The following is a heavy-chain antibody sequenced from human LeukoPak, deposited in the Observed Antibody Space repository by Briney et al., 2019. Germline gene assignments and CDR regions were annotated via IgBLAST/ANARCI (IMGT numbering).Heavy chain of an antibody. J-gene: IGHJ3*02. CDR2: INPDGSTT. Sequence: GGSLRLSCAASGFIFSNYWMHWVRQTPGKGLVWVSRINPDGSTTSYADSVKGRFTISRDNSKNTLYLQMNSLRAEDTAVYYCAKVSPGELHPDAFDIWGQGTMVTVSS. V-gene: IGHV3-74*01. D-gene: IGHD1-26*01. CDR1: GFIFSNYW. CDR3: AKVSPGELHPDAFDI.